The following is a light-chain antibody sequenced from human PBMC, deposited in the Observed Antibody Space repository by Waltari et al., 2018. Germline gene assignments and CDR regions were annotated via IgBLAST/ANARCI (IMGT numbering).Light chain of an antibody. CDR2: LGS. CDR3: MQSLQALWT. J-gene: IGKJ1*01. V-gene: IGKV2-28*01. Sequence: DIVMTQSPLSLPVTPGEPASISCRSSQSLLHSNGYNYLDWYLQKPGQSPQLLIYLGSTRASGVPDRFSGSGSGTDFTLKISRVEAHDVGVYYCMQSLQALWTFGQGTKVEIK. CDR1: QSLLHSNGYNY.